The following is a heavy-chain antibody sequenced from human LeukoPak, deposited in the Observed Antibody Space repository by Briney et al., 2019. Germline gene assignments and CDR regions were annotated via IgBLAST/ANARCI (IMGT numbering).Heavy chain of an antibody. Sequence: ASVKVSCKASGYTFTSYGISWVRQALGQGLEWMGWISAYNGNTNYAQKLQGRVTMTTDTSTSTAYMELRSLRSDDTAVYYCARDFEELRYFDWPPFDYWGQGTLVTVSS. CDR3: ARDFEELRYFDWPPFDY. V-gene: IGHV1-18*01. CDR2: ISAYNGNT. D-gene: IGHD3-9*01. CDR1: GYTFTSYG. J-gene: IGHJ4*02.